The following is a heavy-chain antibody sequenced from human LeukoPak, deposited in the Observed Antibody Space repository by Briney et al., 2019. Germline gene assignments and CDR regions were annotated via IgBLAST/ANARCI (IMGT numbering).Heavy chain of an antibody. CDR1: GGSISSGSYY. CDR2: IYTSGST. V-gene: IGHV4-61*02. Sequence: SQTLSLTCTVSGGSISSGSYYWSWIRQPAGKGLEWIGRIYTSGSTNYNPSLKSRVTISVDTSKNQFSLKLSSVTAADTAVYYCARDGGLLYYDFWSGYTFDYWGQGTLVTVSS. J-gene: IGHJ4*02. D-gene: IGHD3-3*01. CDR3: ARDGGLLYYDFWSGYTFDY.